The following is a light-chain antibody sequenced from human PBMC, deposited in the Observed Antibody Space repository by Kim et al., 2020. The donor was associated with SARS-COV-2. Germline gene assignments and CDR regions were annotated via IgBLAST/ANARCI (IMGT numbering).Light chain of an antibody. CDR2: ASS. CDR3: LQHNTYPIT. V-gene: IGKV1-17*03. Sequence: DSVGDRVTFTCRAGQDISNYLAWVQQKPGKAPKRLIYASSTLQSGVPSRFSGSGSGTEFTLTISSLQPEDFATYYCLQHNTYPITFGQGTRLEIK. J-gene: IGKJ5*01. CDR1: QDISNY.